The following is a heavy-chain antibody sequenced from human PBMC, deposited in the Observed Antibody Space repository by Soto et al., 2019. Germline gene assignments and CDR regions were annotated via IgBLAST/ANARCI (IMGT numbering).Heavy chain of an antibody. D-gene: IGHD1-26*01. J-gene: IGHJ5*02. CDR3: AREEGGVSNWFDP. CDR2: IIPLFGTT. CDR1: GGTFRHLA. Sequence: QVQLVQSGPEVKKPGSSVKVSCKASGGTFRHLAFSWVRQAPGQGLQWMGGIIPLFGTTNYARNFLGRVNLTADVSANTVYMELRSLKSEDTAVYYCAREEGGVSNWFDPWGQGTLVTVSS. V-gene: IGHV1-69*01.